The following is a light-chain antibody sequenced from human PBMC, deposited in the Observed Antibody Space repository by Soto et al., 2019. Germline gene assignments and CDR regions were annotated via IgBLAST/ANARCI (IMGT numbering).Light chain of an antibody. CDR3: QQRSNWPHSIT. CDR2: GAS. Sequence: EIVMTQSPATLSVSPGGRATLSCRASQSISDTLAWYQQKPGQAPRLLIYGASRRATGFPARFSGSGSGTDFTLTISSLEPEDFAAYYCQQRSNWPHSITFGQGTRLEIK. J-gene: IGKJ5*01. CDR1: QSISDT. V-gene: IGKV3-11*01.